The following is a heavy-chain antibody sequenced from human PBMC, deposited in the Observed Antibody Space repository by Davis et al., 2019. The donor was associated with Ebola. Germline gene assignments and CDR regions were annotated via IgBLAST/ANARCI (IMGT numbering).Heavy chain of an antibody. V-gene: IGHV3-74*01. CDR1: GFPFSDYW. Sequence: GESLKISCATSGFPFSDYWMNWVRRAPGKGLVWVSSINNHGTSADYADSVKGRFTTSRDNSKNTLDLQMNSLRAEDTAIYYCVPGTWIRGQGTLVTVSS. CDR2: INNHGTSA. CDR3: VPGTWI. J-gene: IGHJ4*02. D-gene: IGHD5-18*01.